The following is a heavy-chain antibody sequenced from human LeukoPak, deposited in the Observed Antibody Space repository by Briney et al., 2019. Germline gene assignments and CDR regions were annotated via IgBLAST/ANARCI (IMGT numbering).Heavy chain of an antibody. CDR1: GGSISSSSYY. J-gene: IGHJ3*02. V-gene: IGHV4-39*07. CDR2: IYYSGST. CDR3: ARYRGDSSGFDAFDI. D-gene: IGHD3-22*01. Sequence: SETLSLTCTVSGGSISSSSYYWGWIRQPPGKGLEWIGSIYYSGSTYYNPSLKSRVTISVDTSKNQFSLKLSSVTAADTAVYYCARYRGDSSGFDAFDIWGQGTMVTVSS.